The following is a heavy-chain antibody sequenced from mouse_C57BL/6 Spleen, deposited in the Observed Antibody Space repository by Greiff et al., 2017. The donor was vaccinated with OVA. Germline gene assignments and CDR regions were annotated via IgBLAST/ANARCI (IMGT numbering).Heavy chain of an antibody. CDR3: ARKKVTTVVAHWYFDV. J-gene: IGHJ1*03. D-gene: IGHD1-1*01. CDR2: ISSGSSTI. V-gene: IGHV5-17*01. Sequence: VQLKESGGGLVKPGGSLKLSCAASGFTFSDYGMHWVRQAPEKGLEWVAYISSGSSTIYYADTVKGRFTISRDNAKNTLFLQMTSLRSEDTAMYYCARKKVTTVVAHWYFDVWGTGTTVTVSS. CDR1: GFTFSDYG.